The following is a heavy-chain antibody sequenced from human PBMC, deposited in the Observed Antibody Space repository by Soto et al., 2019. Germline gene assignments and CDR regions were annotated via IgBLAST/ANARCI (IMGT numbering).Heavy chain of an antibody. D-gene: IGHD2-15*01. J-gene: IGHJ3*02. CDR2: IYSGGST. CDR1: GFTVSSNY. V-gene: IGHV3-53*04. Sequence: GGSLRLSCAASGFTVSSNYMSWVRQAPGKGLEWVSVIYSGGSTYYADSVKGRFTISRHNSKNTLYLQMNSLRAEDTAVYYCARDGKGVGGPPDAFDIWGQGTMVTVAS. CDR3: ARDGKGVGGPPDAFDI.